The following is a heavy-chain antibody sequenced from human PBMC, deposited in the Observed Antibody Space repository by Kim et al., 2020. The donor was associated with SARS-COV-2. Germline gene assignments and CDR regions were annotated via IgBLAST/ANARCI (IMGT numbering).Heavy chain of an antibody. CDR3: ARGAYYGMDV. Sequence: GGSLRLSCAASGFTFSGYGMHWVRQAPGKGLVWVSRSNPDGGSTFYADSVKGRFTISRDNAKNTLYLQMNSLRAEDTAVYYCARGAYYGMDVWGQGTTVT. V-gene: IGHV3-74*01. J-gene: IGHJ6*02. CDR1: GFTFSGYG. CDR2: SNPDGGST.